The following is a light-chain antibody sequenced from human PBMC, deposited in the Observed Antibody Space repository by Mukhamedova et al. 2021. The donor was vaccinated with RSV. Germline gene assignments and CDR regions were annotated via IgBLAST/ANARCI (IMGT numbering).Light chain of an antibody. Sequence: WYQRRVHGKPPKLLIYDVSNLDRGVPSRFSGSGSGTEFTLTISSLQPEDFAFYYCQHFSSYPLSFDPGTKVDV. V-gene: IGKV1-13*02. CDR3: QHFSSYPLS. J-gene: IGKJ3*01. CDR2: DVS.